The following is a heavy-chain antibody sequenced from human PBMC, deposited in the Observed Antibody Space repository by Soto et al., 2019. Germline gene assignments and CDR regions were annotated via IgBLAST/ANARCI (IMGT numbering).Heavy chain of an antibody. CDR1: GFTSSSVD. D-gene: IGHD6-19*01. Sequence: PGGSLRLSCAASGFTSSSVDMNWVRQAPGKGLEWVSYISSSGSTEYYTDSVKGRFTITRDNAKASQYLQMNSLRAEDTAVYYCARDRRLLYCSAWWRNLFDPWGQGTLVTVSS. CDR3: ARDRRLLYCSAWWRNLFDP. V-gene: IGHV3-48*03. J-gene: IGHJ5*02. CDR2: ISSSGSTE.